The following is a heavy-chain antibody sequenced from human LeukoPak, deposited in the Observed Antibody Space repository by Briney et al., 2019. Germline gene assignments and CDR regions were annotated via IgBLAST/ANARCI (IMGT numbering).Heavy chain of an antibody. CDR2: IYHSGST. D-gene: IGHD3-10*01. V-gene: IGHV4-38-2*02. CDR1: GYSISSGYY. Sequence: SETLSLTCTVSGYSISSGYYWGWIRQPPGKGLEWIGSIYHSGSTYYNPSLKSRVTISVDTSKNQFSLKLSSVTAADTAVYYRARDKRAFPETVRFDYWGQGTLVTVSS. CDR3: ARDKRAFPETVRFDY. J-gene: IGHJ4*02.